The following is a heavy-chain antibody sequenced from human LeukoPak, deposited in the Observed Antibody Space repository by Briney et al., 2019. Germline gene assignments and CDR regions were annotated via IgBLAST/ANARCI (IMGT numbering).Heavy chain of an antibody. CDR2: IKQDGSEK. V-gene: IGHV3-7*01. D-gene: IGHD3-16*02. CDR1: GFTFSSYW. CDR3: ARAGEGDYVWGSYRYPYFDY. J-gene: IGHJ4*02. Sequence: GGSLGLSCAASGFTFSSYWMSWVRQAPGKGLEWVANIKQDGSEKYYVDSVKGRFTISRDNAKNSLYLQMNSLRAEDTAVYYCARAGEGDYVWGSYRYPYFDYWGQGTLVTVSS.